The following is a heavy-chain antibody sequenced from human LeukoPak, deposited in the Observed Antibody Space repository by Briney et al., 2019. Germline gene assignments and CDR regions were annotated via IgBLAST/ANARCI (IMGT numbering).Heavy chain of an antibody. V-gene: IGHV4-4*07. J-gene: IGHJ4*02. CDR2: VYTAGSTNYNPRT. D-gene: IGHD6-19*01. CDR1: GGSISSYY. Sequence: SETLSLTCTVSGGSISSYYWSWIRQPAGKGLEWIGRVYTAGSTNYNPRTNYNPSLKSRVTISLDTSKNQFSLKLTSVTAADTAVYYCAREMAGVPFDYWGQGTLVTVSS. CDR3: AREMAGVPFDY.